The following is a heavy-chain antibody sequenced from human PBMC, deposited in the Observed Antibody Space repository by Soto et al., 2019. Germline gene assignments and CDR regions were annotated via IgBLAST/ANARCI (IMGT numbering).Heavy chain of an antibody. D-gene: IGHD3-22*01. J-gene: IGHJ4*02. CDR2: IYHSGST. V-gene: IGHV4-30-2*01. CDR1: GGSISSGGYS. Sequence: SETLSLTCAVSGGSISSGGYSWSWIRQPPGKGLDWIGYIYHSGSTYYNPFLKSRVTISVDRSKNQFSLKLSSVTAADTAVYYCAREAYYYDSSGPSNSYYFDYWGQGTLVTVS. CDR3: AREAYYYDSSGPSNSYYFDY.